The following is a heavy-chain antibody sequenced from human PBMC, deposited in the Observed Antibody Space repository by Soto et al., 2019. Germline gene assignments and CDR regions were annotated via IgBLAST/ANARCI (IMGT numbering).Heavy chain of an antibody. CDR3: TRWKNWFDP. D-gene: IGHD1-1*01. Sequence: GGSLRLSCTASGFTFGDYAMSWVRQAPGKGLEWVGFIKSKAYGGTTEYAASVKGRFTISRDDSKSIAYLQMNSLKTEDTAVYYCTRWKNWFDPWGQGTLVTVSS. J-gene: IGHJ5*02. V-gene: IGHV3-49*04. CDR1: GFTFGDYA. CDR2: IKSKAYGGTT.